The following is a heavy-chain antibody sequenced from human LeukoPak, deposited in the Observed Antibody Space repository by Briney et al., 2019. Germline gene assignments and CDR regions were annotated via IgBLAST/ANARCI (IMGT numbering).Heavy chain of an antibody. V-gene: IGHV3-7*01. D-gene: IGHD3-10*01. Sequence: GGSLRLSCAASGFTFSSYWMTWVRQAPGKGLEWVANIKEDGSEKYYVDSVKGRFTISRDNAKNSLYLQMNSLRPDDTAVYYCAKSGAWFGESELQIYHYYYMDVWGKGTTVTISS. CDR1: GFTFSSYW. CDR3: AKSGAWFGESELQIYHYYYMDV. J-gene: IGHJ6*03. CDR2: IKEDGSEK.